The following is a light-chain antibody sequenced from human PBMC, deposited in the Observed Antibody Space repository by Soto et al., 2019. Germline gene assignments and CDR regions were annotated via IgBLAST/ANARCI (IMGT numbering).Light chain of an antibody. Sequence: DIQMTQAPSSVSASVGDRVTITCRASQDINNRVAWFQQRPGRAPKYLIQAASILQSGCPSRFSATGSGTDFTLTIDSLQPEDFATYYCLQVKNFPRTFGQGTKLEIK. CDR2: AAS. CDR1: QDINNR. J-gene: IGKJ1*01. V-gene: IGKV1-12*01. CDR3: LQVKNFPRT.